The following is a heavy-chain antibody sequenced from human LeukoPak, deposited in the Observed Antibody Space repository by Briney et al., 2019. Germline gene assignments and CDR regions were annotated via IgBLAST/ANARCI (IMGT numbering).Heavy chain of an antibody. Sequence: GGSLRLSCAASGFTFSSYSMNWVRQAPGKGLEWVSYISSSSSTIYYADSVKGRFTISRDNAKNSLYLQMNSLRAEDTAVYYCARVYYASWSGQPLSQHWLDPWGQGTLVTVSS. D-gene: IGHD3-3*01. J-gene: IGHJ5*02. V-gene: IGHV3-48*04. CDR1: GFTFSSYS. CDR2: ISSSSSTI. CDR3: ARVYYASWSGQPLSQHWLDP.